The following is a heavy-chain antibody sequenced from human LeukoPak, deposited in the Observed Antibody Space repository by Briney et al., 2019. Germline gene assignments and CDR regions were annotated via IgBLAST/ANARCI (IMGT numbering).Heavy chain of an antibody. J-gene: IGHJ6*02. V-gene: IGHV1-18*01. CDR1: GYTFTSYG. CDR3: ARGPLSNSGSYRTYYYYGMDV. Sequence: ASVKVSCEASGYTFTSYGISWVRQAPGQGLEWMGWISAYNGNTNYAQKLQGRVTMTTDTSTSTAYMELRSLRSDDTAVYYCARGPLSNSGSYRTYYYYGMDVWGQGTTVTVSS. CDR2: ISAYNGNT. D-gene: IGHD1-26*01.